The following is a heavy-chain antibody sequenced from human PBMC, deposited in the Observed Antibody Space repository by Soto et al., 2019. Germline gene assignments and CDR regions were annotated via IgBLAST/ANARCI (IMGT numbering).Heavy chain of an antibody. J-gene: IGHJ4*02. V-gene: IGHV3-30-3*01. Sequence: GGSLRLSCAASGFTFSSYAMHWVRQAPGKGLEWVAVISYDGSNKYYADSVKGRFTISRDNSKNTLSLQMNSLRAEDTAVYYCTRGPITGSYYNPVRYWGQGTLVTVSS. CDR1: GFTFSSYA. CDR2: ISYDGSNK. D-gene: IGHD3-10*01. CDR3: TRGPITGSYYNPVRY.